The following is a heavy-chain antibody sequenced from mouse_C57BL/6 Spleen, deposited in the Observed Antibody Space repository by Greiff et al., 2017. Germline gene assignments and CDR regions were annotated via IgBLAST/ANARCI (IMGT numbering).Heavy chain of an antibody. V-gene: IGHV1-54*01. CDR1: GYAFTNYL. CDR2: INPGSGGT. Sequence: QVQLQQSGAELVRPGTSVKVSCKASGYAFTNYLIEWVKQRPGRGLEWIGVINPGSGGTNYNEKFKGKATLTADKSSSTAYMQLSSLTSEDSAVYFCARWGGNYDAMDYWGQGTSVTVSS. D-gene: IGHD2-1*01. CDR3: ARWGGNYDAMDY. J-gene: IGHJ4*01.